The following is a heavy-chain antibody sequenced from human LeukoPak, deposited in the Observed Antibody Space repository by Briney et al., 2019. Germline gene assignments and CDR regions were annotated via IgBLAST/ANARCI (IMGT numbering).Heavy chain of an antibody. CDR2: ISLSGQT. Sequence: PSETLSLTCGVSGGSIRSTNWWSWVRQPPGQGLEWIGEISLSGQTNFNPSLNGRVTMSLDESRNQLSLTLTSVTAADTAMYYCSRESGAFCPFGYWGQGTLLIVPP. J-gene: IGHJ4*02. CDR1: GGSIRSTNW. V-gene: IGHV4/OR15-8*02. CDR3: SRESGAFCPFGY. D-gene: IGHD1-26*01.